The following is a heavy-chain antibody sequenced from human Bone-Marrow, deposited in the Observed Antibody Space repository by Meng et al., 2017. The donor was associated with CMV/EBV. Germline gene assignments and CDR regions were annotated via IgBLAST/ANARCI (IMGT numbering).Heavy chain of an antibody. Sequence: GESLKISCAASGFAFDAYAMNWVRQAPGKGLEWVSSISSSSSYIYYADSVKGRFTISRDNSKNTLYLQMNSLRAEDTAVYYCAGGSYSERIDYWGQGTRVTGSS. D-gene: IGHD1-26*01. V-gene: IGHV3-21*01. CDR3: AGGSYSERIDY. CDR1: GFAFDAYA. CDR2: ISSSSSYI. J-gene: IGHJ4*02.